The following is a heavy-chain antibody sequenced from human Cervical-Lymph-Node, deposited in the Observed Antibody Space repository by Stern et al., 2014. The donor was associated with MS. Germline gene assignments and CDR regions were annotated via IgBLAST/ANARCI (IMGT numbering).Heavy chain of an antibody. D-gene: IGHD2-21*02. CDR2: IWHDGSNK. CDR1: GFTFSSHG. J-gene: IGHJ6*02. CDR3: AKDGDKTAYGMDV. Sequence: VQLVESGGGVVQPGRSLRLSCVASGFTFSSHGMHWVRQAPGKGLEWLAVIWHDGSNKYYADSVKGRFTISRDNSKNTLFLQMSSLRAEDTAIYYCAKDGDKTAYGMDVWGQGTTVTVSS. V-gene: IGHV3-33*06.